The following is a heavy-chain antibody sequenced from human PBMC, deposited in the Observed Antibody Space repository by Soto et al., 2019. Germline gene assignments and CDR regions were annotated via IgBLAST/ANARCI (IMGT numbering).Heavy chain of an antibody. J-gene: IGHJ4*02. CDR3: ARDLVTTVVTPGILAY. V-gene: IGHV3-30-3*01. Sequence: QVQLVESGGGVVQPGRSLRLSCAASGFTFSSYAMHWVRQAPGKGLEWVAVISYDGSNKYYADSVKGRFTISRDNSKNTLYLQMGSLRAEDTAVYYCARDLVTTVVTPGILAYWGQGPLVTVSS. CDR2: ISYDGSNK. CDR1: GFTFSSYA. D-gene: IGHD4-17*01.